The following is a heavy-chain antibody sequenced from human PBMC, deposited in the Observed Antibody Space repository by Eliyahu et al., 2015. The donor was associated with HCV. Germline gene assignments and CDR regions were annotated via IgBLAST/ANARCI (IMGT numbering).Heavy chain of an antibody. V-gene: IGHV3-48*01. Sequence: EVQLVESGGGLVQPGGSLXLSCAASGFTFSSXXMXWVRQAPGKGLXGVSYISSSXSTIYYADSVKGRFTISRDNAKNSLYLQMNSLRAEDTAVYYCARDGGITIFGVVPYYYYGMDVWGQGTTVTVSS. J-gene: IGHJ6*02. CDR1: GFTFSSXX. CDR3: ARDGGITIFGVVPYYYYGMDV. CDR2: ISSSXSTI. D-gene: IGHD3-3*01.